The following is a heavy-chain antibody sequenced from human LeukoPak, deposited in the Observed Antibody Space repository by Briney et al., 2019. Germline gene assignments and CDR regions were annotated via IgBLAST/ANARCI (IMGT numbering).Heavy chain of an antibody. D-gene: IGHD1-26*01. J-gene: IGHJ4*02. V-gene: IGHV4-38-2*02. CDR1: GYSISSGYY. CDR3: ARVYGGSYYFDY. CDR2: IYHSGST. Sequence: SETLSLTCTVSGYSISSGYYWGWIGQPPGKGLEWIGSIYHSGSTYYNPSLKSRVTMSVDTSKNQFSLKLSSVTAADTAVYYCARVYGGSYYFDYWGQGTLVTVSS.